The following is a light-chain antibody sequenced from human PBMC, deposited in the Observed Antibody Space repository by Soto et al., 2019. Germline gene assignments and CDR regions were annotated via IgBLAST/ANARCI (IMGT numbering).Light chain of an antibody. CDR2: DAS. J-gene: IGKJ3*01. CDR3: QQRSNWLFT. V-gene: IGKV3-11*01. CDR1: QSVGSY. Sequence: EIVLTQSPATLSLSPGERATLSCRASQSVGSYLGWYQQKPGQAPRLLIYDASSMATGIPARFSGSGSGTDFTLTISSLEPEDFAVYYCQQRSNWLFTFGPGTKVDIK.